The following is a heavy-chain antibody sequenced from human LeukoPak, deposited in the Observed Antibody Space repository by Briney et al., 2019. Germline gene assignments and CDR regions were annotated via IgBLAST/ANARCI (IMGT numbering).Heavy chain of an antibody. D-gene: IGHD3-22*01. CDR3: ATYSSGYYTDAFDI. V-gene: IGHV4-59*01. CDR2: IYYSGST. CDR1: GGSISSYY. J-gene: IGHJ3*02. Sequence: NPSETLSLTCTVSGGSISSYYWSWIRQPPGKGLEWIGYIYYSGSTNYNPSLKSRVTISVDTSKNQFSLKLSSVTAADTAVYYCATYSSGYYTDAFDIWGQGTMVTVSS.